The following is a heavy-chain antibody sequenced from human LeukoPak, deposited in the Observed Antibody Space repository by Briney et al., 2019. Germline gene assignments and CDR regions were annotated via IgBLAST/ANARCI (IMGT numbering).Heavy chain of an antibody. V-gene: IGHV4-34*01. CDR2: INHSGST. D-gene: IGHD6-13*01. J-gene: IGHJ4*02. CDR3: ARSYRSSWFRDY. CDR1: GGSFSGYY. Sequence: SETLSLTCAVYGGSFSGYYWSWIRQPPGKGLEWIGEINHSGSTNYNPSLKSRVTISVDTSKNQFSLKLSSVTAADTAVYYCARSYRSSWFRDYWGQGTLVTVSS.